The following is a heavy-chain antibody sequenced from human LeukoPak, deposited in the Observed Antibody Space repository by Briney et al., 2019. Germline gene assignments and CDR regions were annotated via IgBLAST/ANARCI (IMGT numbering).Heavy chain of an antibody. D-gene: IGHD3-9*01. CDR2: IYYSGST. J-gene: IGHJ2*01. CDR3: ANSPRTYYDILTGYYKGWYFDL. Sequence: SETLSLTCTVSGGSISRYYWSWIRPPPGKGLGWIGYIYYSGSTNYNPSLKSRVTISVDTSKNQFSLKLSSVTAADTAVYYCANSPRTYYDILTGYYKGWYFDLWGRGTLVIVSS. V-gene: IGHV4-59*01. CDR1: GGSISRYY.